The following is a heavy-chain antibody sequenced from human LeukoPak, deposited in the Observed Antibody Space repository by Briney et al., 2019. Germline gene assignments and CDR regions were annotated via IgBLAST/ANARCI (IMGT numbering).Heavy chain of an antibody. Sequence: SETLSLTCTVSGGSISSYYWSWNRQPAGKGLEWIGRIYTSGSTNYNPSLKSRVTMSVDTSKNQFSLKLSSVTAADTAVYYCAKTKTDFWSTLRGATWFDPWGQGTLVTVSS. CDR1: GGSISSYY. CDR3: AKTKTDFWSTLRGATWFDP. D-gene: IGHD3-3*01. J-gene: IGHJ5*02. V-gene: IGHV4-4*07. CDR2: IYTSGST.